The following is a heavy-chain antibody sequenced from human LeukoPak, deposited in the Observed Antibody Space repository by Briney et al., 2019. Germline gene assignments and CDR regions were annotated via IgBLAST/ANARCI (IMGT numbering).Heavy chain of an antibody. J-gene: IGHJ4*02. V-gene: IGHV4-39*01. CDR1: GASIGGSYFH. CDR3: ARRGITYSSSFFAY. Sequence: SETLSLTCTVSGASIGGSYFHWGWIRQPPGKGLEWIGSIFSGSTYYNPSLKSRVTISVDTSKNQFSLKLTSVTAADTATYYCARRGITYSSSFFAYWGQGTLVTVSS. D-gene: IGHD2-2*01. CDR2: IFSGST.